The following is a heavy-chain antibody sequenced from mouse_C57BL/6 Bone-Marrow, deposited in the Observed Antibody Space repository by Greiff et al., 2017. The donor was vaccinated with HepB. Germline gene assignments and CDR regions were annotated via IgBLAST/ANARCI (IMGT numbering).Heavy chain of an antibody. Sequence: VKLMESGPGLVAPSQSLSITCTVSGFSLTSYAISWVRQPPGKGLEWLGVIWTGGGTNYNSAVKSRLSISKDNSKSQVFLKMNSLQTDDTARYYCARNYYGSNYYAMDYWGQGTSVTVSS. V-gene: IGHV2-9-1*01. D-gene: IGHD1-1*01. CDR2: IWTGGGT. CDR1: GFSLTSYA. J-gene: IGHJ4*01. CDR3: ARNYYGSNYYAMDY.